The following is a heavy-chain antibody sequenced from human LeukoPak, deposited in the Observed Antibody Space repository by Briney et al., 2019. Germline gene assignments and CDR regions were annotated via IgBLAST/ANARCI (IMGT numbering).Heavy chain of an antibody. Sequence: GGSLRLSCAASGFTFSSYAMHWVRQAPGKGLEWVAVISYDGSNKYYADSVKGRFTISRDNSKNTLYLQMNSLRAEDTAVYYCAREYSSSWTYYFDYWGQGTLVTVSS. D-gene: IGHD6-13*01. J-gene: IGHJ4*02. CDR1: GFTFSSYA. CDR3: AREYSSSWTYYFDY. CDR2: ISYDGSNK. V-gene: IGHV3-30*04.